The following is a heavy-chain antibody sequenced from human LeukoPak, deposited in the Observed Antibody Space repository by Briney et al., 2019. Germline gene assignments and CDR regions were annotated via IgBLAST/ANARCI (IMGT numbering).Heavy chain of an antibody. CDR2: ISGSGGTT. D-gene: IGHD6-13*01. Sequence: GGSLRLSCAASGFTFSSCAMSWVRQAPGKGLEWVSVISGSGGTTHYADSVKGRFTISRDNSENTLYLQMNSLRAEDTAVYYCAKDQLLGYSRRYDYWGQGTLVTVCS. J-gene: IGHJ4*01. CDR3: AKDQLLGYSRRYDY. V-gene: IGHV3-23*01. CDR1: GFTFSSCA.